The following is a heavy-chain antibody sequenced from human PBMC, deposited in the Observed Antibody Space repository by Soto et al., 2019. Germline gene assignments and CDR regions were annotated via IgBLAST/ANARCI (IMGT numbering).Heavy chain of an antibody. J-gene: IGHJ4*02. CDR2: IGANGDST. V-gene: IGHV3-23*01. CDR3: AGGTYLDY. D-gene: IGHD3-16*01. Sequence: VQVLESGGGLVQPGGSPRLSCAASGFYFNSYAMSWVRQAPGKGLEWVSHIGANGDSTYYADSVKGRFTISRDNSKNTVYLQMNSLRADDTAVYFCAGGTYLDYWGQGTLVSVSS. CDR1: GFYFNSYA.